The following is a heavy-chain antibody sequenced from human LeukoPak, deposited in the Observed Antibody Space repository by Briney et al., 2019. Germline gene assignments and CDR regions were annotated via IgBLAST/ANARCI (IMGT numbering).Heavy chain of an antibody. CDR3: ARHESYHYDTSGYPWV. V-gene: IGHV4-39*01. CDR1: GGSISSSSYY. D-gene: IGHD3-22*01. CDR2: IYYSGST. J-gene: IGHJ3*01. Sequence: SETLSLTCTVSGGSISSSSYYWGWIRQPPGKGLEWIGTIYYSGSTYYNPSLKSRATISVDTSKNLFSLKLSSVTAADTAVYYCARHESYHYDTSGYPWVWGQGTMVTVSS.